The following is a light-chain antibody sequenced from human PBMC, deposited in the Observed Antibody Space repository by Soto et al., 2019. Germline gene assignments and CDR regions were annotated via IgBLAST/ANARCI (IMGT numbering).Light chain of an antibody. Sequence: QSVLTQPASVSGSPGQSISISCTGTSSDVGGYNFVSWYQPHPGNAPKLIIHEVLDRPAGVSSRFSGSKSGNTDSLTISGLQAEDDAVYYCCSHSASIHWVLGGGTKLTVL. CDR1: SSDVGGYNF. J-gene: IGLJ3*02. CDR2: EVL. V-gene: IGLV2-14*03. CDR3: CSHSASIHWV.